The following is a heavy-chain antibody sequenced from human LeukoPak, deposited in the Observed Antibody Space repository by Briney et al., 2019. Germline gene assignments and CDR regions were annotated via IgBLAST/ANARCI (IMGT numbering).Heavy chain of an antibody. V-gene: IGHV1-2*02. CDR3: AREKGGIAAAGTNWFDP. CDR1: GGTFSSYA. J-gene: IGHJ5*02. CDR2: INPNSGGT. D-gene: IGHD6-13*01. Sequence: GASVKVSCKASGGTFSSYAISWVRQAPGQGLEWMGWINPNSGGTNYAQKFQGRVTMTRDTSISTAYMELSRLRSDDTAVYYCAREKGGIAAAGTNWFDPWGQGTLVTVSS.